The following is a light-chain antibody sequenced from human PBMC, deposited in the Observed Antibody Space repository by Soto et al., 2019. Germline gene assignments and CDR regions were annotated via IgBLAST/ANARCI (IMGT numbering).Light chain of an antibody. V-gene: IGLV2-14*01. Sequence: QSALTQPASVSGSPGQSITISCTGTSSDVGGYNYVSWYQQHPGKAPKLMIYEVSNRPSGVSNRFSGSKSGNTAPLTISGLQAEDEADYYCSSYTTSSTLPGVFGGGTKLTVL. CDR2: EVS. J-gene: IGLJ2*01. CDR3: SSYTTSSTLPGV. CDR1: SSDVGGYNY.